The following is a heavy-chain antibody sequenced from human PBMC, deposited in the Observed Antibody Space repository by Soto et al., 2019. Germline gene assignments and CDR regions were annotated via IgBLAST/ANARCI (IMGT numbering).Heavy chain of an antibody. CDR3: ARDLSAGTAAY. CDR1: GYTFTSYR. V-gene: IGHV1-18*01. J-gene: IGHJ4*02. D-gene: IGHD1-7*01. Sequence: QVQLVQSGAEVKKPGASVKVSCKASGYTFTSYRIIWVRQAPGQGLEWMGWISAYSGNTNSAPKVQDRVTMTTDTTTSTAYMELGSLKSDDTAVYYCARDLSAGTAAYWGQGTLVTVSS. CDR2: ISAYSGNT.